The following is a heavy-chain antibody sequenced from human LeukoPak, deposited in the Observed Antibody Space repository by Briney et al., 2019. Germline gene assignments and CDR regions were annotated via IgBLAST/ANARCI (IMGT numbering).Heavy chain of an antibody. CDR3: ARVGHYYGSGSYYY. CDR2: IIPIFGTA. Sequence: SVKVSCKASGGTFSSYAISWVRQAPGQGLEWMGGIIPIFGTANYAQKFQGRVTITADESTSTAYMELSSLRSEDTAVYYCARVGHYYGSGSYYYWGQGTLVTVSS. D-gene: IGHD3-10*01. CDR1: GGTFSSYA. V-gene: IGHV1-69*01. J-gene: IGHJ4*02.